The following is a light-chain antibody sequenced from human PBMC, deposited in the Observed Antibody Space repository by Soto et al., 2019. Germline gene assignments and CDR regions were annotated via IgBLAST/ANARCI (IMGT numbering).Light chain of an antibody. CDR1: SSDVGSYDH. J-gene: IGLJ1*01. CDR2: EVS. V-gene: IGLV2-14*01. CDR3: ISYTGSSTSYV. Sequence: LTQPASVSGSPGQSITISCSGTSSDVGSYDHVAWYQQFPGKTPKLMIYEVSNRPSGVSSRFSGSKSGNTASLTISGLQAEDEADYYCISYTGSSTSYVFGTGTKVTVL.